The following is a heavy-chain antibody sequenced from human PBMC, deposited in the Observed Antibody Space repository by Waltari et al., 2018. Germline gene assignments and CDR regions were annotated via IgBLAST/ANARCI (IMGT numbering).Heavy chain of an antibody. CDR3: ARGIYFDY. Sequence: EVQLVESGGGWIQPGGSLRLPCAASGLTVSSNYMSWVRQAPGKGLEWVSVTYSGGTTYYADSVKGRFTISRDNSKNTLYLQMNNLRGEDTAIYYCARGIYFDYWGQGTLVTVSS. D-gene: IGHD1-20*01. V-gene: IGHV3-53*01. CDR1: GLTVSSNY. J-gene: IGHJ4*02. CDR2: TYSGGTT.